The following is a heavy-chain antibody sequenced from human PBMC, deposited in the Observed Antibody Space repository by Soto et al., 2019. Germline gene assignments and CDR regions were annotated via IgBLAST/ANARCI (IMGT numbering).Heavy chain of an antibody. V-gene: IGHV3-11*06. J-gene: IGHJ4*02. Sequence: QVQLVESGGGLVKPGGSLRLSCAASGFTFSDYYMSWIRQAPGKGLEWVSYISSSSSYTNYADSVKGRFTISRDNAMNSLYLQMNSLRAEDTAVYYCAREDQLEHSVDYWGQGTLVTVSS. D-gene: IGHD1-1*01. CDR3: AREDQLEHSVDY. CDR1: GFTFSDYY. CDR2: ISSSSSYT.